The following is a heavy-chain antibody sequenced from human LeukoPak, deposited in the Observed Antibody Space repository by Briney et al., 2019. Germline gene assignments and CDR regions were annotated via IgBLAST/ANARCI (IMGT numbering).Heavy chain of an antibody. CDR1: GGTFSSYA. CDR2: VIPIFGTA. J-gene: IGHJ4*02. D-gene: IGHD6-13*01. V-gene: IGHV1-69*05. CDR3: ARAWVYSSSWYTY. Sequence: SVKVSCKASGGTFSSYAISWVRQAPGQGLEWMGRVIPIFGTANYAQEFQGRVTITTDESTSTAYMELSSLRSEDTAVYYCARAWVYSSSWYTYWGQGTLVTVSS.